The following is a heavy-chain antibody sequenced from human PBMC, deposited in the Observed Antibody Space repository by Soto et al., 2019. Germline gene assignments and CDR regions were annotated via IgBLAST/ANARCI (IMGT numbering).Heavy chain of an antibody. V-gene: IGHV1-2*04. D-gene: IGHD3-22*01. CDR2: INPNSGGT. CDR1: GYTFTGYY. J-gene: IGHJ3*02. CDR3: ARGATYYYDSSGYYYKPSDAFDI. Sequence: GASVKVSCKASGYTFTGYYMHWVRQAPGQGLEWMGWINPNSGGTNYAQKFQGWVTMTRDTSISTAYMELCRLRSDDTAVYYCARGATYYYDSSGYYYKPSDAFDIWGQGTMVTVSS.